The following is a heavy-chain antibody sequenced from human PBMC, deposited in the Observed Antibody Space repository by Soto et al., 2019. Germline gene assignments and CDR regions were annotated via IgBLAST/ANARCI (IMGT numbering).Heavy chain of an antibody. CDR2: ISAYNGNT. Sequence: QVQLVQSGAEVKKPGASVKVSCKASGYTFTSYGISWVRQAPGQGLEWMGWISAYNGNTNYAQKLQGRVTMTTDTSTERDKLGGRSLRFDDTAVDYCAREPRGGDYVGDYYYYCRDVWGQRTPVTVAS. D-gene: IGHD4-17*01. CDR1: GYTFTSYG. CDR3: AREPRGGDYVGDYYYYCRDV. J-gene: IGHJ6*02. V-gene: IGHV1-18*01.